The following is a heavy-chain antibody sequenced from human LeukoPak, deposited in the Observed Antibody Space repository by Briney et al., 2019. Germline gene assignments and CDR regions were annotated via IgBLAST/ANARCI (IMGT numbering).Heavy chain of an antibody. J-gene: IGHJ5*02. CDR3: ARETYCGGDCYSELWFDP. Sequence: SVKISCKASGGTFSSYAISWVRQAPGQGLEWMGRIIPILGIANYAQKFQGRVTITADKSTSTAYMELSSLRSEDTAVYYCARETYCGGDCYSELWFDPWGQGTLVTVSS. D-gene: IGHD2-21*02. V-gene: IGHV1-69*04. CDR2: IIPILGIA. CDR1: GGTFSSYA.